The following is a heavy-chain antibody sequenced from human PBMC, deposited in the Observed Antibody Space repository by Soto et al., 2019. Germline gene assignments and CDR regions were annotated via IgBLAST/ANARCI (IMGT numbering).Heavy chain of an antibody. D-gene: IGHD6-13*01. J-gene: IGHJ4*02. CDR2: TSGYNGDT. V-gene: IGHV1-18*01. CDR3: ARLAAAGTGMRY. CDR1: GYTFSSYG. Sequence: ASVKVSCKTSGYTFSSYGINWLRQAPEEGLDWVGWTSGYNGDTDYAQRFHGRVTLTTDTSTRTAYMELRSLSSDDTAVYYCARLAAAGTGMRYWGQGTQVTVSS.